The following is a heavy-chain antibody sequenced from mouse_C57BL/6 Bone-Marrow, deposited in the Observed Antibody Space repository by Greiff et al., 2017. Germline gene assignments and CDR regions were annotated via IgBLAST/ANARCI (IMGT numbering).Heavy chain of an antibody. Sequence: QVHVKQSGPELVRPGVSVKISCKGSGYTFTDYAMHWVKQSPAKSLEWIGVISTYSGNASYNEKFKDKDTMTVDKSSSTTYMELARLTSEDSAVYYYATGRDYGSSCHFDDWGQGTLVTVSA. D-gene: IGHD1-1*01. J-gene: IGHJ3*01. CDR2: ISTYSGNA. CDR1: GYTFTDYA. CDR3: ATGRDYGSSCHFDD. V-gene: IGHV1-67*01.